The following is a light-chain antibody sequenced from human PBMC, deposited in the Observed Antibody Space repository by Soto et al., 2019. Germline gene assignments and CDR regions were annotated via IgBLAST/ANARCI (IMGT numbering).Light chain of an antibody. CDR2: DAA. CDR1: QSIGTY. Sequence: DIQMTQSPSSLSASVGDRDTITCRASQSIGTYLNWYRQKPGKAPELLIHDAASVQSGVSLRFSASGSGTDFTLTITSLQPEDFATYYCQQNYSPPLTFGGGTNVEI. V-gene: IGKV1-39*01. CDR3: QQNYSPPLT. J-gene: IGKJ4*01.